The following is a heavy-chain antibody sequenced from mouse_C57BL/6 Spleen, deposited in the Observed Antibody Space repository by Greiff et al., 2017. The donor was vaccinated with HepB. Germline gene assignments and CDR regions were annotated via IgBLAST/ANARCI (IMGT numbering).Heavy chain of an antibody. Sequence: VQLQQSVAELVRPGASVKLSCTASGFNIKNTYMHWVKQRPEQGLEWIGRIDPANGNTKYAPKFQGKATITADTSSNTAYLQLSSLTSEDTSIYYCARDPYYYGSRGYAMDYWGQGTSVTVSS. CDR3: ARDPYYYGSRGYAMDY. J-gene: IGHJ4*01. CDR2: IDPANGNT. V-gene: IGHV14-3*01. D-gene: IGHD1-1*01. CDR1: GFNIKNTY.